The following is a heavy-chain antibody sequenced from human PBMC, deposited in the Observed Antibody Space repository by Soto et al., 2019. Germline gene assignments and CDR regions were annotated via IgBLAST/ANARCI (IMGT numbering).Heavy chain of an antibody. V-gene: IGHV4-39*01. CDR2: IYYSGST. J-gene: IGHJ5*02. CDR1: GGTMRTISHY. D-gene: IGHD3-10*01. Sequence: PETLFLTKRVSGGTMRTISHYWGWLRHAPGKGLEWIGSIYYSGSTYYNPSLKSRVTISVDTSKNQFSLKLSSVTAADTAVYYCARHYGSGSYYLNWFDPWGQGTLVTVS. CDR3: ARHYGSGSYYLNWFDP.